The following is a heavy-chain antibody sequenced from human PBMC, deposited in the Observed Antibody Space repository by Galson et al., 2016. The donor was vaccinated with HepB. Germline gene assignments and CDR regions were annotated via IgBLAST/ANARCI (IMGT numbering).Heavy chain of an antibody. J-gene: IGHJ6*02. CDR1: GFTFSDYG. Sequence: SLRLSCAASGFTFSDYGMHWVRQAPGKGPEWVAVVSYDGKNKYYSDSVKGRFTISRDNSKSTLYLQMNSLKTEDTAVYYCTRTTAPGSIFGVRGHYYGMDVWGQGTIVTVSS. CDR2: VSYDGKNK. D-gene: IGHD3-3*01. CDR3: TRTTAPGSIFGVRGHYYGMDV. V-gene: IGHV3-30*03.